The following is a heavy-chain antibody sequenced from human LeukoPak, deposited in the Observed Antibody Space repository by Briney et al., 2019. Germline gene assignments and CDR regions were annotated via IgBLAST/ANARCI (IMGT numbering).Heavy chain of an antibody. CDR2: IYYSGST. D-gene: IGHD5-18*01. V-gene: IGHV4-61*01. J-gene: IGHJ4*02. CDR1: GGSVSSGSYY. Sequence: SETLSLTCTVSGGSVSSGSYYWSWIRQPPGKGLEWIGYIYYSGSTNYNPSLKSRVTISVDTSKNQFSLKLSSVTAADTAVYYCARGRYSYGSSWGQGTLVTVSS. CDR3: ARGRYSYGSS.